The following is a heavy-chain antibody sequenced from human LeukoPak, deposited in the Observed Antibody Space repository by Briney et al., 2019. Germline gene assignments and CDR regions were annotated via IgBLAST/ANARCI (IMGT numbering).Heavy chain of an antibody. Sequence: PSETLSLTCNVSGGSIGGHPFYWDWIRQPPGEGLEWIATIYYNGNTFYNPSLKSRAAISIDMSKSQFSLHLSSVTAADTAIYYCARLTALAGHRGAFDIWGPGTMVTVSS. D-gene: IGHD6-19*01. CDR1: GGSIGGHPFY. CDR2: IYYNGNT. CDR3: ARLTALAGHRGAFDI. V-gene: IGHV4-39*01. J-gene: IGHJ3*02.